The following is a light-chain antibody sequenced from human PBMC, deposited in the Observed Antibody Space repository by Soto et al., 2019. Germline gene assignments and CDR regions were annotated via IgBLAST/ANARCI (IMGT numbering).Light chain of an antibody. CDR3: LLSYSGALV. CDR1: TGAVTSGHY. Sequence: QAVVTQEPSLTVSPGGTVTLTCGSSTGAVTSGHYPYWFQQKPGQAHRTLIYDTSNTHSWTPARFSGSLLGGKAALTLSGAQPEDEAEYYCLLSYSGALVFGGGTKLTVL. CDR2: DTS. J-gene: IGLJ2*01. V-gene: IGLV7-46*01.